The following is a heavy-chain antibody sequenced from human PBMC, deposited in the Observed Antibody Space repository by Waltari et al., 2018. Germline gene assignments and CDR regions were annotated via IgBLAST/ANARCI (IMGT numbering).Heavy chain of an antibody. CDR3: ARVVGVINN. Sequence: QVQLVQSGAEVKKPGASVKVSCKASGYTFTSYDINWARQATGQGLEWRGWINLKRGNTGFSQKLQARFTLTSETSISTVYMELSTVRSSDTAEYYCARVVGVINNWGQGTLVTVAS. D-gene: IGHD2-15*01. CDR2: INLKRGNT. CDR1: GYTFTSYD. J-gene: IGHJ4*02. V-gene: IGHV1-8*01.